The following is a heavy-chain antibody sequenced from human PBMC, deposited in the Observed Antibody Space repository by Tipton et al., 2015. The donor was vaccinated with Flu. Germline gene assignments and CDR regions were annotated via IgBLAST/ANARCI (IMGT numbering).Heavy chain of an antibody. CDR1: GDSISSDFY. V-gene: IGHV4-38-2*01. J-gene: IGHJ5*02. Sequence: TLSLTCAVSGDSISSDFYWAWIRQFPGKGLEWIGTVSRTGSTIYHRSLKSRFTISIDTSKNQFSLNMRSVTAADMAVYYCARRDYSNYVSDPKSWFDPWGQGTLVAVSS. D-gene: IGHD4-11*01. CDR2: VSRTGST. CDR3: ARRDYSNYVSDPKSWFDP.